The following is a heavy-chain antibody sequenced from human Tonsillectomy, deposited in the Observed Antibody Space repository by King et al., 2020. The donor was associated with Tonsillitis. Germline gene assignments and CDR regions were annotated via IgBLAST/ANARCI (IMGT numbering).Heavy chain of an antibody. V-gene: IGHV5-51*03. CDR3: AIRGDSGYDPFDY. CDR1: GYSFTSYW. CDR2: IYPGDSDT. J-gene: IGHJ4*02. Sequence: VQLVESGAEVKKPGESLKISCKGSGYSFTSYWIGWVRQMPGNGLEWMGIIYPGDSDTRYTTSFQGQVTISADKSISTAYLQWSSLKASDTAMYYCAIRGDSGYDPFDYWGQGTLVTVSS. D-gene: IGHD5-12*01.